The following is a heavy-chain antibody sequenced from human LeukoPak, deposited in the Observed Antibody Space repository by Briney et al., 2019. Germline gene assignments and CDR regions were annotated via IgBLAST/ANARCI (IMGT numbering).Heavy chain of an antibody. V-gene: IGHV1-69*04. Sequence: ASVKVSCKASGGTFSSYAISWVRQAPGQGLEWMGRIIPILGTANYAQKFQGRVTITADKSTSTAYMELSSLRSEDTAVYYCAYDYDILTGHPYWGQGTLVTVSS. CDR3: AYDYDILTGHPY. CDR2: IIPILGTA. D-gene: IGHD3-9*01. CDR1: GGTFSSYA. J-gene: IGHJ4*02.